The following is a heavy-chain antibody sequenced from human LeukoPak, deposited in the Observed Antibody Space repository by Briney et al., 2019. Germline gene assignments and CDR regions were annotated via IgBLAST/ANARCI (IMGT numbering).Heavy chain of an antibody. CDR2: IYHSGSA. Sequence: SETLSLTCTVSGYSISSGYYWGWIRQPPGKGLEWIGSIYHSGSAYYYPSLKSRVTISVDTSKNQFSLKLRSVTAADTAVYYCARVRYRLAETYIDYWGQGALVTVSS. J-gene: IGHJ4*02. V-gene: IGHV4-38-2*02. CDR3: ARVRYRLAETYIDY. CDR1: GYSISSGYY. D-gene: IGHD3-16*01.